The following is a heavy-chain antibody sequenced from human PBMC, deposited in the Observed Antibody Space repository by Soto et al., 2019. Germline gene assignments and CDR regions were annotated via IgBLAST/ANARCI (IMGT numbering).Heavy chain of an antibody. CDR2: IYPGEADT. Sequence: GESLKISCTGSGYSFTNYWITWVRQMPGKGLEWMGIIYPGEADTIYSPSFRGQVTISADRSISTAYLQWTSLKASDTAIYYCARQAQIRPRPGHDAFEVWGRGTMVTVSS. CDR1: GYSFTNYW. J-gene: IGHJ3*01. CDR3: ARQAQIRPRPGHDAFEV. V-gene: IGHV5-51*01.